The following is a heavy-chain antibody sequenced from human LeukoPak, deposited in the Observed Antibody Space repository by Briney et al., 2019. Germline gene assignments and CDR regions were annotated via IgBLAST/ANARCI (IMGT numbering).Heavy chain of an antibody. Sequence: ASVKVSXKASGGTFRSYAISWVRQAPGQGLEWIGGIIPIFGTANYAQKFQGRVTITADESTSTAYMELSSLRSEDTAVYYCSLLVRGWQPNWFDPWGQGTLVTVSS. D-gene: IGHD6-19*01. J-gene: IGHJ5*02. CDR1: GGTFRSYA. CDR2: IIPIFGTA. V-gene: IGHV1-69*01. CDR3: SLLVRGWQPNWFDP.